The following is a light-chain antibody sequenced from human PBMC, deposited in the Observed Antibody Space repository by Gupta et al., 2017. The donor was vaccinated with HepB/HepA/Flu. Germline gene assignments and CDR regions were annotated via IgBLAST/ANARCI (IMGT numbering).Light chain of an antibody. CDR2: TNN. CDR3: AAWDDSLNCWV. J-gene: IGLJ3*02. V-gene: IGLV1-44*01. Sequence: QSVLTQPPSASGTPGQRVTISCSGGGSNIGTNAVHWYQQRPGTAPKLLIYTNNERPSGVPDRFSGSKSGTSASLAISGLQADDEANYHCAAWDDSLNCWVFGGGTKLTVL. CDR1: GSNIGTNA.